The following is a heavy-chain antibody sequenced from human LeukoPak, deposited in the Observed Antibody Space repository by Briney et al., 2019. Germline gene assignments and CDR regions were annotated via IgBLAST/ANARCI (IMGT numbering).Heavy chain of an antibody. D-gene: IGHD4-17*01. V-gene: IGHV3-30*03. CDR3: ARDRWRGLPNTFALFES. Sequence: GGSLRLSCAASEFKFSMYGMHWVRQIPGKGLEWVATISFDGSQTYYADSVRGRFTISRDNSKNTLYLQLNSLRREDTGVYYCARDRWRGLPNTFALFESWGQGTPVTVSS. CDR1: EFKFSMYG. J-gene: IGHJ4*02. CDR2: ISFDGSQT.